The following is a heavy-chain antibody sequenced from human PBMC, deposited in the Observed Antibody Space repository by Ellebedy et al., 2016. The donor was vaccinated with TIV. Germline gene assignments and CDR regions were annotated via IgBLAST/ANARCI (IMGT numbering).Heavy chain of an antibody. V-gene: IGHV3-7*03. J-gene: IGHJ3*02. D-gene: IGHD7-27*01. Sequence: PGGSLRLSCAASGFTFSNYWMNWVRQAPGKGLEWVASINQDETEKYYVDSVRGRFTISRDNAKNSLFLQVNYLRAEDTALYYCARSGPPWAFDIWGQGTMVTVSS. CDR2: INQDETEK. CDR1: GFTFSNYW. CDR3: ARSGPPWAFDI.